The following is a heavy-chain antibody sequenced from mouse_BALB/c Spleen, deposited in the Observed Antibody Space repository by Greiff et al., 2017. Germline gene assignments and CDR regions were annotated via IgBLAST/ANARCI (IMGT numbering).Heavy chain of an antibody. CDR2: ILPGSGST. CDR1: GYTFSSYW. Sequence: QVQLQQSGAELMKPGASVKISCKATGYTFSSYWIEWVKQRPGHGLEWIGEILPGSGSTNYNEKFKGKATFTADTSSNTAYMQLSSLTSEDSAVYYCASWEGYDDYFDYWGQGTTLTVSA. D-gene: IGHD2-2*01. V-gene: IGHV1-9*01. CDR3: ASWEGYDDYFDY. J-gene: IGHJ2*01.